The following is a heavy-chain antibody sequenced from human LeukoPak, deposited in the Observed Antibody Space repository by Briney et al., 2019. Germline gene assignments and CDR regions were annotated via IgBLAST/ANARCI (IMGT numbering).Heavy chain of an antibody. J-gene: IGHJ4*02. CDR3: AKGRGTTVTSAANY. CDR2: ISGSDDKT. CDR1: GFTFSSYA. Sequence: GGSLRLSCAASGFTFSSYAMSWVRQAPGKGLEWVSSISGSDDKTYYADSVKDRFTISRDNSKNTLSLQMNSLRAEDTAVYYCAKGRGTTVTSAANYWGQGALVTVSS. D-gene: IGHD4-17*01. V-gene: IGHV3-23*01.